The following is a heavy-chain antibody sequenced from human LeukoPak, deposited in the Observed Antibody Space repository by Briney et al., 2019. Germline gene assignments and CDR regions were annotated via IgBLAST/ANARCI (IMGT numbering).Heavy chain of an antibody. CDR2: IYISGTT. CDR1: GGSIRTAGYS. J-gene: IGHJ3*02. D-gene: IGHD6-19*01. Sequence: PSQTLSLTCTVSGGSIRTAGYSWTWIRQPAGKGLEWIGRIYISGTTDQNPSLKSRVTVSMDSSKNQFSLEMKSVTAADTAVYYCTRGWSSAGAFDIWGQGTVVTVSS. V-gene: IGHV4-61*02. CDR3: TRGWSSAGAFDI.